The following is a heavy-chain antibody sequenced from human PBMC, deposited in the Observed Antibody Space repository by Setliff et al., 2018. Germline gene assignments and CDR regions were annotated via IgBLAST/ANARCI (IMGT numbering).Heavy chain of an antibody. CDR2: VFSGDSDT. CDR1: GYRFTTYW. J-gene: IGHJ3*02. CDR3: ARLGAPASHGAFDI. Sequence: PGESLKISCKGSGYRFTTYWIGWVRQMPGKGLEWMGIVFSGDSDTRYSPSFQGQVTMSADKSINTAYLQWSSLKASDTAMYYCARLGAPASHGAFDIWGQGTMVTVSS. V-gene: IGHV5-51*01. D-gene: IGHD6-25*01.